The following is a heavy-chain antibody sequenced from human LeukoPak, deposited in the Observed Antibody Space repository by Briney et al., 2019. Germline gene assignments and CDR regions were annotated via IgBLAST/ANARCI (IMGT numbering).Heavy chain of an antibody. V-gene: IGHV1-24*01. D-gene: IGHD2-15*01. CDR3: ATYAAGGCSGGSCYSDYYYYYGMDV. CDR2: FDPEDGET. CDR1: GHTLTELS. Sequence: ASVKVSCKVSGHTLTELSMHWVRQAPGKGLEWMGGFDPEDGETIYAQKFQGRVTMTEDTSTDTAYMELSSLRSEDTAVYYCATYAAGGCSGGSCYSDYYYYYGMDVWGQGTTVTVSS. J-gene: IGHJ6*02.